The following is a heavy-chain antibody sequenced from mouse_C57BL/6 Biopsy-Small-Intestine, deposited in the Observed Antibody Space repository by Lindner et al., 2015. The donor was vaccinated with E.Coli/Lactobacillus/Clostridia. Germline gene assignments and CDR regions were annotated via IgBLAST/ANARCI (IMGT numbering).Heavy chain of an antibody. CDR2: IDPENGET. V-gene: IGHV14-2*01. Sequence: VQLQESGAEVVKPGASVKLSCTASGFNIEDYYMHWVKQRTEQGLEWVGRIDPENGETRYAPKFQGKASIAPDTSSNTAYLHLTSLTSEDTAVYYCTRTSGYYAMDYWGQGTSVTVSS. D-gene: IGHD3-2*02. CDR3: TRTSGYYAMDY. J-gene: IGHJ4*01. CDR1: GFNIEDYY.